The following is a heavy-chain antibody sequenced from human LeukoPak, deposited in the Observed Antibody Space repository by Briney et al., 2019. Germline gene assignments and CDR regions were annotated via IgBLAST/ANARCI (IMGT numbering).Heavy chain of an antibody. CDR2: ISYDGSNK. J-gene: IGHJ6*02. D-gene: IGHD5-18*01. CDR3: ARDLGYSYGSYYYGMDV. V-gene: IGHV3-30-3*01. Sequence: QPGGSLRLSCAASGFTFSSYAMHWVRQAPGKGLEWVAVISYDGSNKYYADSVKGRFTISRDNSKNTLYLQMNSLRAEDTAVYYCARDLGYSYGSYYYGMDVWGQGTTVTVSS. CDR1: GFTFSSYA.